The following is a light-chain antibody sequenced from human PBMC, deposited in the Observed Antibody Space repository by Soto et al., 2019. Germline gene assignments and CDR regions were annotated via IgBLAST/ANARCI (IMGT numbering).Light chain of an antibody. J-gene: IGLJ2*01. Sequence: QSVLTQPASVSGSPGQSITISCTGTSSDVGGYNYVSWYQHHPGKAPKLMIYDVSHRPSGVSNRFSGSKSGNTASLAISGLQAEDEADYYCSSYTTSSTVLFGGGTKLTVL. CDR3: SSYTTSSTVL. CDR1: SSDVGGYNY. V-gene: IGLV2-14*03. CDR2: DVS.